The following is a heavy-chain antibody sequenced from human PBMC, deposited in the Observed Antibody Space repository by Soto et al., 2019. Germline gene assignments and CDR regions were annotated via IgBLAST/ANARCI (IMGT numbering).Heavy chain of an antibody. CDR1: GFTFSSYG. J-gene: IGHJ4*02. Sequence: GGSLRLSCAASGFTFSSYGMHWVRQAPGKGLEWVAVIWYDGSNKYYADSVKGRFTISRDNSKNTLYLQMNSLRAEDTAVYYCARDWIQHSTAQLPYWGQGTLVTVSS. CDR2: IWYDGSNK. D-gene: IGHD5-18*01. V-gene: IGHV3-33*01. CDR3: ARDWIQHSTAQLPY.